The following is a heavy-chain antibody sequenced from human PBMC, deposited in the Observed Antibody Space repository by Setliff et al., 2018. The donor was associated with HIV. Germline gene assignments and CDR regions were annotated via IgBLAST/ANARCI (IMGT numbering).Heavy chain of an antibody. CDR3: ARAYYDSVWGSHRYRFYYFDY. V-gene: IGHV1-18*01. D-gene: IGHD3-16*02. CDR2: ISNYNGNT. CDR1: DYTFTNYG. J-gene: IGHJ4*02. Sequence: ASVKVSCKTSDYTFTNYGIYWVRQAPGQGLEWMGWISNYNGNTNYAQKFQGRVTMTRDTSTSSVYMELRSLRSEDTAVYYCARAYYDSVWGSHRYRFYYFDYWGQGSLVTVSS.